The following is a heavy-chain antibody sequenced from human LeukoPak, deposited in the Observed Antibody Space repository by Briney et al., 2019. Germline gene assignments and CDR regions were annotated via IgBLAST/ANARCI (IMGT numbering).Heavy chain of an antibody. D-gene: IGHD2-2*01. CDR2: ISGSGGST. J-gene: IGHJ4*02. CDR1: GFTFSSYA. V-gene: IGHV3-23*01. CDR3: AKGGLYCSSTSCYYFDY. Sequence: GGSLRLSCAASGFTFSSYAMSWVRQAPGKGLEWVSAISGSGGSTYYADSVKGRFTISRDNSKNTLYLQMNSLRAEDTAVYYCAKGGLYCSSTSCYYFDYWGQGTLVTVSS.